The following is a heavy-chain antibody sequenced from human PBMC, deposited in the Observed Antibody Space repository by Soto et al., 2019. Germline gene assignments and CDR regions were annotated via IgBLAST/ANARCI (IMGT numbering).Heavy chain of an antibody. V-gene: IGHV4-4*02. CDR1: GGSVRAPDW. CDR3: ARVRQGCSANNCYFDP. CDR2: VHISGHS. D-gene: IGHD1-1*01. Sequence: SETLSLTCTLSGGSVRAPDWWNWVRQSPDKGLEWIAEVHISGHSNYNPSLRSRVSVSIDGSKNQFYLNLNSVTAADTAIYYCARVRQGCSANNCYFDPWGQGTQVTVSS. J-gene: IGHJ5*01.